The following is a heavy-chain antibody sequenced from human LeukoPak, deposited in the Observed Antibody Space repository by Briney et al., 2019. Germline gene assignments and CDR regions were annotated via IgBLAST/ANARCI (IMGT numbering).Heavy chain of an antibody. CDR3: ARVVEMATIGAFDI. CDR2: ISAYNGNT. J-gene: IGHJ3*02. V-gene: IGHV1-18*04. D-gene: IGHD5-24*01. Sequence: ASVKVSCKASGYTFTGYYMHWVRQAPGQGLEWMGWISAYNGNTNYAQKLQGRVTMTTDTSTSTAYMELRSLRSDDTAVYYCARVVEMATIGAFDIWGQGTMVTVSS. CDR1: GYTFTGYY.